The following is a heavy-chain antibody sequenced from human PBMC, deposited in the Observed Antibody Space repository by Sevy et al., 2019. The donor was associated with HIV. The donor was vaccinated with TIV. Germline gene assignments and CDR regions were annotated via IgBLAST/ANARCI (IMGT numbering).Heavy chain of an antibody. D-gene: IGHD3-22*01. CDR1: GFNFSPYA. V-gene: IGHV3-30*04. Sequence: GGSLRLSCAASGFNFSPYAIHWVRQAPGKGLEWVAVISKDGNNKEYADSLKGRFTISRDNSKNTLYLQMNSLRAEDTAVYFCAKEGYYYDSHSADWFDPWGQGTLVTVSS. CDR3: AKEGYYYDSHSADWFDP. CDR2: ISKDGNNK. J-gene: IGHJ5*02.